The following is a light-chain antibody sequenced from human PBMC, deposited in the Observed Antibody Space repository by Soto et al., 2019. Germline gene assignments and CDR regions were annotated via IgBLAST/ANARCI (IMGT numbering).Light chain of an antibody. CDR1: QSVDSSY. Sequence: EIVWTQSPGTLSLSPGERATLSCRASQSVDSSYLAWYHQRPGQAPRLLIYGASSRAAGIPDRFSGSGSGTDFTLTIRRLEPEDFAVYYCQQYAASRTFGQGTKVDIK. CDR2: GAS. J-gene: IGKJ1*01. CDR3: QQYAASRT. V-gene: IGKV3-20*01.